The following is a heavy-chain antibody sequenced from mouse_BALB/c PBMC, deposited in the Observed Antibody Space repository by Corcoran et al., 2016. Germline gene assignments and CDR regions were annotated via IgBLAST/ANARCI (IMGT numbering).Heavy chain of an antibody. J-gene: IGHJ4*01. Sequence: LVKPGASVKISCKASGYSFTGYYIHWVKQSPGKSLEWIGYISCYNGVIIYNQKFKGKATFTVDTSSSTTYMQFNSLTSEDSAVYYCARGGDYDVYYAMDYWGQGTSVTVSS. CDR2: ISCYNGVI. CDR3: ARGGDYDVYYAMDY. CDR1: GYSFTGYY. V-gene: IGHV1S34*01. D-gene: IGHD2-4*01.